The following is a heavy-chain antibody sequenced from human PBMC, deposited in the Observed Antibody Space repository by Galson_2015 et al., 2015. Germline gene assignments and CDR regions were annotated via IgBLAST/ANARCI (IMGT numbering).Heavy chain of an antibody. Sequence: SLRLSCAASGFTFSNYWMSWVRQAPGKGLEWVANIKQDGSVKLYVDSVRGRFTISRDNPRNSLYLQMNSLRAEDTAVYFCARESGHWSGSYYWGAFDIWGQGTMVTVSS. J-gene: IGHJ3*02. CDR3: ARESGHWSGSYYWGAFDI. CDR2: IKQDGSVK. CDR1: GFTFSNYW. D-gene: IGHD1-26*01. V-gene: IGHV3-7*03.